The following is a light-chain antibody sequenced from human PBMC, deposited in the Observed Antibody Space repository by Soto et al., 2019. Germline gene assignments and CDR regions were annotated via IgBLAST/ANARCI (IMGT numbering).Light chain of an antibody. CDR2: KAS. J-gene: IGKJ1*01. CDR3: QQYNDYWT. CDR1: QSISSW. V-gene: IGKV1-5*03. Sequence: DIQMTQSPSTLSASVGDRVTITCRASQSISSWLAWYQQKPGQAPKLLIYKASTLQRGVPSRFRGSGSGTEFPLDISSLQPDDSANYYCQQYNDYWTFGQGTKVEIK.